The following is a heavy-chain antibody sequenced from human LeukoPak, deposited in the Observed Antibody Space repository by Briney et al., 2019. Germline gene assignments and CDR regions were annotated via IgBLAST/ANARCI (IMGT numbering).Heavy chain of an antibody. D-gene: IGHD3-10*01. CDR2: IKSNSGGS. CDR3: ARGGSGSGDLYYFDY. J-gene: IGHJ4*02. CDR1: GYRFSDYS. V-gene: IGHV1-2*06. Sequence: ASVKVSCKASGYRFSDYSIHWVRQAPGQGLEWMGRIKSNSGGSSYAQNFQGRVTMTRDTSINTAYMEVSGLTSDDTAVYYCARGGSGSGDLYYFDYWGQGTLVTVSS.